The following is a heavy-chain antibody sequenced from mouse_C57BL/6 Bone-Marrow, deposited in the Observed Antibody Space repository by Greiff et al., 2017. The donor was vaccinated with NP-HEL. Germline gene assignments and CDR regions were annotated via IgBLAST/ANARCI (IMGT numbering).Heavy chain of an antibody. CDR2: IHPSDSDT. D-gene: IGHD2-4*01. CDR1: GYAFSSSW. J-gene: IGHJ4*01. V-gene: IGHV1-74*01. CDR3: AMPYDYDAYAMDY. Sequence: QVQLQQSGPELVKPGASVKISCKASGYAFSSSWMNWVKQRPGQGLEWIGRIHPSDSDTNYNQKFKGKATLTVDKSSSTAYMQLSSLTSEDSAVYYCAMPYDYDAYAMDYWGQGTSVTVSS.